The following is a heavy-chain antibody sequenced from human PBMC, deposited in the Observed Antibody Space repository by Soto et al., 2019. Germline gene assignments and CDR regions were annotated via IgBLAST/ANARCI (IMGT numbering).Heavy chain of an antibody. J-gene: IGHJ4*02. Sequence: GGSLRLSCAASGFTFSIYSMNWFRQAPGKGLEWVSSISSSRSYIYYADSVKGRFTISRDNAKNSLYLQMNSLRAEDTAVYYCARDVDSSSLHYFDYWGQGTLVTVSS. CDR1: GFTFSIYS. CDR3: ARDVDSSSLHYFDY. CDR2: ISSSRSYI. V-gene: IGHV3-21*01. D-gene: IGHD6-13*01.